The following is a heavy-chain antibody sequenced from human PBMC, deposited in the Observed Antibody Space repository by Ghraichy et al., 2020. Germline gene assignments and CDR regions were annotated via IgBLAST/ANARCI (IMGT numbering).Heavy chain of an antibody. J-gene: IGHJ6*02. Sequence: SVKVSCKASGGTFSSYAISWVRQAPGQGLEWMGGNIPLFGTANYAQKFQGRVTITADESTSTAYMELSSLRSEDTAVYYCGFGGGYYYYYGMDVWGQGTTVTVSS. CDR2: NIPLFGTA. D-gene: IGHD3-3*01. CDR3: GFGGGYYYYYGMDV. CDR1: GGTFSSYA. V-gene: IGHV1-69*13.